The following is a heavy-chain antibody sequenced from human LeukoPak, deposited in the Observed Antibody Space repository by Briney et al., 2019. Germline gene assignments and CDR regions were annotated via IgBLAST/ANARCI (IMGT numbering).Heavy chain of an antibody. Sequence: GGSLRLSCAASGFTFSSYAMHWVRQAPGKGLEWVAVISYDGSNKYYADSVKGRFTISRDNSKNTLYLQMNSLRAEDTAVYYCARVLGTNKAAAGTWFGDYWGQGTLVTVSS. CDR2: ISYDGSNK. J-gene: IGHJ4*02. CDR3: ARVLGTNKAAAGTWFGDY. D-gene: IGHD6-13*01. V-gene: IGHV3-30-3*01. CDR1: GFTFSSYA.